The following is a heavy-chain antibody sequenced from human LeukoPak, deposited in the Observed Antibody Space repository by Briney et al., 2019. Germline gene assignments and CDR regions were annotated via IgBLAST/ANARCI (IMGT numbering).Heavy chain of an antibody. J-gene: IGHJ4*02. V-gene: IGHV4-39*07. CDR2: IYCSGST. CDR1: GGSISSSSYY. Sequence: SETLSLTCTVSGGSISSSSYYWGWIRQPPGKGLEWIGSIYCSGSTYYNPSLKSRVTISVDTSKNQFSLKLSSVTAADTAVYYCYLSDSSGYLVYWGQGTLVTVSS. D-gene: IGHD3-22*01. CDR3: YLSDSSGYLVY.